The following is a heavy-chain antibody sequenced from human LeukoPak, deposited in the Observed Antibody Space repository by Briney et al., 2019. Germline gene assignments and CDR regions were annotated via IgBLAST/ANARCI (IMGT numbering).Heavy chain of an antibody. CDR1: GYTFSSYG. V-gene: IGHV1-18*01. D-gene: IGHD2-2*01. J-gene: IGHJ5*02. CDR3: ARGRIVVVPAAINWFDP. CDR2: ISAYNGNT. Sequence: ASVKVSCKASGYTFSSYGISWVRQAPGQGLEWMGWISAYNGNTNYAQKLQGRVTMTTDTSTSTAYMELRSLRSEDTAVYYCARGRIVVVPAAINWFDPWGQGTLVTVSS.